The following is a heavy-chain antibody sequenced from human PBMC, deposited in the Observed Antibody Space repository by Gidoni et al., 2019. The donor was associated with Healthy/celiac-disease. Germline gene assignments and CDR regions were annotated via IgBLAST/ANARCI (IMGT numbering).Heavy chain of an antibody. CDR3: ARGLGRYCSGGSCYLDRDYYGMDV. Sequence: EVQRVQPGAEVKKPGESLKISCKGSGYSFTSYWSGWVRPMPGKGLEWMGIIYPGDSDTRYSPSFQGQVTISADKSISTAYLQWSSLKASDTAMYYCARGLGRYCSGGSCYLDRDYYGMDVWGQGTTVTVSS. J-gene: IGHJ6*02. CDR1: GYSFTSYW. CDR2: IYPGDSDT. D-gene: IGHD2-15*01. V-gene: IGHV5-51*01.